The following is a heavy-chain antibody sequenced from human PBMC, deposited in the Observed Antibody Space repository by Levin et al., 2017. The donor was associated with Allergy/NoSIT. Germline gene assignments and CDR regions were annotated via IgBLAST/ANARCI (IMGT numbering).Heavy chain of an antibody. D-gene: IGHD2-15*01. CDR3: APVVAATLSQAT. Sequence: GESLKISCAASGFTFSSYSMNWVRQAPGKGLEWVSSISSSSSYIYYADSVKGRFTISRDNAKNSLYLQMNSLRAEDTAVYYCAPVVAATLSQATWGQGTLVTVSS. CDR1: GFTFSSYS. V-gene: IGHV3-21*01. J-gene: IGHJ4*02. CDR2: ISSSSSYI.